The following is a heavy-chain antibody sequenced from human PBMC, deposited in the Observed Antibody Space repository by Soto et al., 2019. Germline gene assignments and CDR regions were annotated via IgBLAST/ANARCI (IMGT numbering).Heavy chain of an antibody. Sequence: PSETLSLTCTVSGGSISSGGYYWSWIRQHPGNGLEWIGYIYYSGSTYYNPSLKSRVTISVDTSKNQFSLKLSSVTAADTAVYYCARDTPSYDSSGYNFDYWGQGTLVTVSS. CDR1: GGSISSGGYY. D-gene: IGHD3-22*01. J-gene: IGHJ4*02. CDR3: ARDTPSYDSSGYNFDY. CDR2: IYYSGST. V-gene: IGHV4-31*03.